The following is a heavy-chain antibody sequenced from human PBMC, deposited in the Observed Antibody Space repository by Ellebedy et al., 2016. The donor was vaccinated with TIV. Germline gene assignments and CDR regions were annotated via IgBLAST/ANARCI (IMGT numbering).Heavy chain of an antibody. Sequence: GESLKISCAASGFTFSSYWMSWVRQAPGKGLEWVANIKQDGSEKYYVDSVKGRFTISRDNAKNSLYLQMNSLRAEDTAVYYCASSPGARGYSSSNWFDPWGQGTLVTVSS. CDR1: GFTFSSYW. V-gene: IGHV3-7*02. CDR2: IKQDGSEK. D-gene: IGHD5-18*01. CDR3: ASSPGARGYSSSNWFDP. J-gene: IGHJ5*02.